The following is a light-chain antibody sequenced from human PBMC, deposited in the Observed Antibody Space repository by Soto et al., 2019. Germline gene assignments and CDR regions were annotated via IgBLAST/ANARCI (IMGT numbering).Light chain of an antibody. V-gene: IGKV4-1*01. J-gene: IGKJ4*01. CDR2: WAS. Sequence: DIVMTQSPDSLAVSLGERATINCKSSQSVLYSSNNKNYLAWYQQKPGQPPKLLIYWASTRESGVPDRFSGSGSGTDFTLTISSLQAEDVAVYDCQQYYRTPLTFGGGTKVESK. CDR1: QSVLYSSNNKNY. CDR3: QQYYRTPLT.